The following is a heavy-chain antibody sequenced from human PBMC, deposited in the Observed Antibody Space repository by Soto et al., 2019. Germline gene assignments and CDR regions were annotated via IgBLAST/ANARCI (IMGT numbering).Heavy chain of an antibody. Sequence: GASVKVSCEASGYTFTSYGISWVRQAPGQRLEWMGWISADNGNTNYAQKLQGRVTITRDTSASTAYMELSSLRSEDTAVYYCARDITPLYDSSGYYYPPSDYFDYWGQGTLVTVSS. CDR2: ISADNGNT. CDR3: ARDITPLYDSSGYYYPPSDYFDY. J-gene: IGHJ4*02. D-gene: IGHD3-22*01. CDR1: GYTFTSYG. V-gene: IGHV1-18*01.